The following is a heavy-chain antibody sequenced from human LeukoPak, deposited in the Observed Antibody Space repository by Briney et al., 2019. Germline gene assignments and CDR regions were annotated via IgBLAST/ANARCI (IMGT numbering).Heavy chain of an antibody. Sequence: GGSLRLSCAASGFTFSSYSMNWVRQAPGKGLEWVSSISSSSSYIYYADSVKGRFTISRDNAKNSLYLQMNSLRAEDTAVYYCARGEATVTELFDYWGQGTLVTVSS. V-gene: IGHV3-21*01. CDR1: GFTFSSYS. CDR3: ARGEATVTELFDY. J-gene: IGHJ4*02. D-gene: IGHD4-17*01. CDR2: ISSSSSYI.